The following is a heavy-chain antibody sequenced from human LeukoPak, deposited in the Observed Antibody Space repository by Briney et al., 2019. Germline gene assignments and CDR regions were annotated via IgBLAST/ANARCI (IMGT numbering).Heavy chain of an antibody. V-gene: IGHV3-23*01. J-gene: IGHJ3*01. CDR2: ISGSGGTS. CDR1: GFTFSIYA. D-gene: IGHD3-16*02. Sequence: PGGSLRLSCAASGFTFSIYAVIWVRQAPGKGLEWVSAISGSGGTSYYADSVKGRFTISRDNSKDTLFLQMNSLRAEDTAIYYCVRDIELSTWGLGTMVTVSS. CDR3: VRDIELST.